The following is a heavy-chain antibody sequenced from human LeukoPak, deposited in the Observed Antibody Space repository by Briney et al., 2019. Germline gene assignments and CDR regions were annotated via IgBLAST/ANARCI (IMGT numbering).Heavy chain of an antibody. Sequence: GGSLRLSCAASGFRFSDYGMTWVRQAPGKGLEWVSYISESGSSTPYADSVQGRFTISRDNAKRSLYLQMNSLGAEDTAVYYCARSAEYNYGLTWGPKRFGELAYHYYMDVWGKGTTVTVSS. J-gene: IGHJ6*03. CDR3: ARSAEYNYGLTWGPKRFGELAYHYYMDV. CDR1: GFRFSDYG. D-gene: IGHD5-18*01. CDR2: ISESGSST. V-gene: IGHV3-48*04.